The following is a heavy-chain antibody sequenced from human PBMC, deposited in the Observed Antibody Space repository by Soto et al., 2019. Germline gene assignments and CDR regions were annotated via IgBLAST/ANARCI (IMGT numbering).Heavy chain of an antibody. CDR3: ARDPRMIVVRSGAFDI. CDR2: IYYSGTT. V-gene: IGHV4-28*03. Sequence: SETLSLTCAVYGYSISSSNWWGWIRQPPGKGLEWIGYIYYSGTTYYNPSLKSRVTISVDTSKNQFSLKLSSVTAADTAVYYCARDPRMIVVRSGAFDIWGQGTMVTVSS. CDR1: GYSISSSNW. J-gene: IGHJ3*02. D-gene: IGHD3-22*01.